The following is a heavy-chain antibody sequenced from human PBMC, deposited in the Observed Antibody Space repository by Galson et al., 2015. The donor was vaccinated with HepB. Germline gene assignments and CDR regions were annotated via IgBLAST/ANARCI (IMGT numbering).Heavy chain of an antibody. CDR3: ASEWIQLTFDY. D-gene: IGHD5-18*01. J-gene: IGHJ4*02. CDR1: GFTFSSYS. CDR2: ISSSSSYI. V-gene: IGHV3-21*01. Sequence: SLRLSCAASGFTFSSYSMNWVRQAPGKGLEWVSSISSSSSYIYYADSVKGRFTISRDNAKNSLYLQMNSLRAEDTAVYCCASEWIQLTFDYWGQGTLVTVSS.